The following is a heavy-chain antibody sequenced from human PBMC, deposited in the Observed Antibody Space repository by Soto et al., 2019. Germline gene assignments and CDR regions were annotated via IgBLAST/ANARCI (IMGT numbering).Heavy chain of an antibody. V-gene: IGHV3-21*01. CDR3: ARDPFYYGSGSYYYFDY. CDR1: GFTFSISS. D-gene: IGHD3-10*01. CDR2: ISGTSDYI. Sequence: GSLRLSCAASGFTFSISSMNWVRPAPGKGLEWVSSISGTSDYISYADSVKGRFTISRDDAKNSLYLQMNSLRAEDTAVYFCARDPFYYGSGSYYYFDYWGQGALVPVSS. J-gene: IGHJ4*02.